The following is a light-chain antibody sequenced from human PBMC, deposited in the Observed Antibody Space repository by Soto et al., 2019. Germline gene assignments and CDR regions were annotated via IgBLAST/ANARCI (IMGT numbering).Light chain of an antibody. CDR1: SSNIGSNT. J-gene: IGLJ1*01. Sequence: QSVLAQPPSASGTPGQRVTISCPGSSSNIGSNTVNWYQQLPGTAPKVLIYTNNQRPSGVPDRFSGSKSGTSASLAISGLQSEDEADYYCTAWDDSLNGYVFGSGTKVTVL. CDR2: TNN. CDR3: TAWDDSLNGYV. V-gene: IGLV1-44*01.